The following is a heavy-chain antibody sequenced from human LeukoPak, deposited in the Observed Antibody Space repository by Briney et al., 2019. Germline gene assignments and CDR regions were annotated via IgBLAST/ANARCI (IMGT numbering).Heavy chain of an antibody. Sequence: PGGSLRLSCAASELTLSSNYMSWIRQAPGRGLEWVSTISGIGGSTHYADSVKGRFTISRDNSKNTLYLQMNSLRAEDTAVYYCAKDRISTVTTLTLSYNWFDPWGQGTLVTVSS. J-gene: IGHJ5*02. CDR2: ISGIGGST. CDR3: AKDRISTVTTLTLSYNWFDP. D-gene: IGHD4-17*01. CDR1: ELTLSSNY. V-gene: IGHV3-23*01.